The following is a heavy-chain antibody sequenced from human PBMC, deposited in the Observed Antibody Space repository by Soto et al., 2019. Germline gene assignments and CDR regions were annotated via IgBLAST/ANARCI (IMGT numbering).Heavy chain of an antibody. CDR2: INPSRGST. J-gene: IGHJ6*02. V-gene: IGHV1-46*01. D-gene: IGHD4-17*01. Sequence: QVQLVQSGAEVKKPGASVKVSCKASGYIFTSYYIHWVRQAPGQGLEWMGIINPSRGSTRYAQKFQGRVTMTRDTSTSTVYMELSSLRSEDTAVYYCARARDYGDYRDGMDVWGQGTTVTVSS. CDR3: ARARDYGDYRDGMDV. CDR1: GYIFTSYY.